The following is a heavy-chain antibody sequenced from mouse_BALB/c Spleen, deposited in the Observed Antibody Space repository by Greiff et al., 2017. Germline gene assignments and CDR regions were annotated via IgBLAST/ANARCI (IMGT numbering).Heavy chain of an antibody. J-gene: IGHJ4*01. V-gene: IGHV1-20*02. Sequence: VQLQQSGPELEKPGASVKISCKASGYSFTGYNMNWVKQSNGKSLEWIGRINPYNGDTFYNQKFKGKATLTVDKSSSTAHMELRSLASEDSAVYYCARRDAMDYWGQGTSVTVSS. CDR3: ARRDAMDY. CDR1: GYSFTGYN. CDR2: INPYNGDT.